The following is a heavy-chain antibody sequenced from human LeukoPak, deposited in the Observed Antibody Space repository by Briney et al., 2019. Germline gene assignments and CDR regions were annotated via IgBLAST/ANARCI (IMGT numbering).Heavy chain of an antibody. D-gene: IGHD3-10*01. CDR3: AREMTGDGRYFDL. J-gene: IGHJ2*01. CDR2: ISTTSSTI. Sequence: PGGSLRLSCAASGFIFSNFGMNWVRQAPGKGLQWLSYISTTSSTIYYADSVKGRFTISRDNSKNTLYVQMNSLRAEDTAVYYCAREMTGDGRYFDLWGRGTLVTVSS. CDR1: GFIFSNFG. V-gene: IGHV3-48*01.